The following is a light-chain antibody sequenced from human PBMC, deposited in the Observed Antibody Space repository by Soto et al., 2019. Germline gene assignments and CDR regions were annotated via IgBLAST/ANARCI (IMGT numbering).Light chain of an antibody. CDR1: SSDVGGYNY. V-gene: IGLV2-14*01. CDR3: CSYTTRNTSQKV. Sequence: QSVLTQPASVSGSPGQSITISCTGTSSDVGGYNYVSWYQQQPGKAPKFMIYDVTNRPSGVSNRFSGSKSGNTVSLTISGLQAEDEADYYCCSYTTRNTSQKVFGTGTKVTVL. CDR2: DVT. J-gene: IGLJ1*01.